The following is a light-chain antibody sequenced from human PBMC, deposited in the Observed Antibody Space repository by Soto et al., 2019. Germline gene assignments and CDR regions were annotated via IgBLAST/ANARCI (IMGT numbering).Light chain of an antibody. V-gene: IGKV3-20*01. CDR2: GAS. CDR3: QQSDTSPCT. J-gene: IGKJ3*01. CDR1: QPINSSY. Sequence: EIVLTQSPGTLSLSPGEAGTLSCRASQPINSSYLAWYQQRPGQAPRLLMYGASNRATGVPDRFSGRRSGTDFTLTITRLEPEDFAVYYCQQSDTSPCTFGPGT.